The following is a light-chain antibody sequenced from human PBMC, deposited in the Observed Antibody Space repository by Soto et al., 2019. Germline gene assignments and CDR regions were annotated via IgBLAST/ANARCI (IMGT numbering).Light chain of an antibody. J-gene: IGLJ2*01. CDR2: DNN. CDR1: SSNIGAGND. CDR3: GTWDSSLSEV. V-gene: IGLV1-51*01. Sequence: QSVLTQPPSVSGAPGQRVTISCTGSSSNIGAGNDVHWYQQLPGTAPKLLIYDNNKRPSGIPDRFSGSKSGTSATLGITGLQTGDEADYYCGTWDSSLSEVFGGGTQLTVL.